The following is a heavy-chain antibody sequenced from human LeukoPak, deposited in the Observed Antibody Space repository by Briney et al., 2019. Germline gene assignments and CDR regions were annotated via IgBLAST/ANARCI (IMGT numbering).Heavy chain of an antibody. V-gene: IGHV3-64*02. J-gene: IGHJ4*02. CDR1: GFSFRYFA. Sequence: PGGSLRLSCVGSGFSFRYFAIHGVRQAPGKGLEYVSVINTDGRITYYADSVKGRFTISRDNSKNPVYLQMGSLRGDDMAVYYCTRDGGSFCDFDYWGQGALVTVSS. D-gene: IGHD1-26*01. CDR3: TRDGGSFCDFDY. CDR2: INTDGRIT.